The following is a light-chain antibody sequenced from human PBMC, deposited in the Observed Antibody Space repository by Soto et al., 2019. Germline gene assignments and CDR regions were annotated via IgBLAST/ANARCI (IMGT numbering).Light chain of an antibody. CDR2: DAS. CDR1: QSIGGY. Sequence: DIVLTQSPSTLSLSPGERATLSCWASQSIGGYLGWYQQKPGQAPRLLIYDASIRATGIPARFSGSGSGTEFTLTISSLQSEDFAVYYCQQYNNWPWTFGQGTKVDIK. J-gene: IGKJ1*01. V-gene: IGKV3D-15*01. CDR3: QQYNNWPWT.